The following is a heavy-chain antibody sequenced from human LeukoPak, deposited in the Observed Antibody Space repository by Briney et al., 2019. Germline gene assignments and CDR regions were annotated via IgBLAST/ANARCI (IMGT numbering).Heavy chain of an antibody. CDR2: ISVHNGDT. Sequence: GSVKVSCRASGYTFTSYGISWVRQAPGQGLEWMGWISVHNGDTNFAQKFQGRVTMTTDTSTNTAYMELRSLNSDDTAMYFCARDGCSGGSCYPWPVVTHDYWGQGTLVTVSS. CDR1: GYTFTSYG. D-gene: IGHD2-15*01. J-gene: IGHJ4*02. CDR3: ARDGCSGGSCYPWPVVTHDY. V-gene: IGHV1-18*01.